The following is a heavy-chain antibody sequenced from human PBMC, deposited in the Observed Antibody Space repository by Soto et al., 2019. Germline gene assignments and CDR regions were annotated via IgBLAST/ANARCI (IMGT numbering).Heavy chain of an antibody. CDR2: ISYDGSNK. CDR3: ARDQLLGHFDY. J-gene: IGHJ4*02. Sequence: GGSLRLSCAASGFTFSSYAMHWVRQAPGKGLEWVAVISYDGSNKYYADSVKGRFTISRDNSKNTLYLQMNSLRAEDTAVYYCARDQLLGHFDYWGQGTLVTVSS. D-gene: IGHD2-2*01. V-gene: IGHV3-30-3*01. CDR1: GFTFSSYA.